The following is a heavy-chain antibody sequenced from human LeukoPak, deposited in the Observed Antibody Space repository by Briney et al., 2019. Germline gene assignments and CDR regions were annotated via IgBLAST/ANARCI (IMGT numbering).Heavy chain of an antibody. CDR3: ARGARAYCSGGSCYFNY. CDR1: GYTFTSYD. D-gene: IGHD2-15*01. J-gene: IGHJ4*02. CDR2: MNPNSGNT. Sequence: ASVKVSCKASGYTFTSYDINWVRQATGQGLEWMGWMNPNSGNTGYAQKFQGRVTMTRNTSISTAYMELSSLRSEDTAVYYCARGARAYCSGGSCYFNYWGQGTLVTVSS. V-gene: IGHV1-8*01.